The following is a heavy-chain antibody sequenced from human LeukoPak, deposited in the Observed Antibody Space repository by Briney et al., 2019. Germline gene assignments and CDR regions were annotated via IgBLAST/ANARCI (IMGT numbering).Heavy chain of an antibody. V-gene: IGHV3-23*01. J-gene: IGHJ6*02. Sequence: GGSLRLSCAASGFTFSSYAMGWVRQAPGKGLEWVSAISGSGGSTYYADSVKGRFTISRDNSKNTLYLQMNSLRAEDTAVYYCARQSMVRGVMIYGMDVWGQGTTVTVSS. D-gene: IGHD3-10*01. CDR1: GFTFSSYA. CDR3: ARQSMVRGVMIYGMDV. CDR2: ISGSGGST.